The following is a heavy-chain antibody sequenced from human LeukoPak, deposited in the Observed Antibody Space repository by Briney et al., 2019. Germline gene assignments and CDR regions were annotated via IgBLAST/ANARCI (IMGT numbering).Heavy chain of an antibody. Sequence: SETLSLTCTVSGGSISSSSYYWGWIRQPPGKGLEWIGSIYYSGSTYYNPSLKSRVTISVDTSKNQFSLKLSSVTAADTAVYYCASPSPTRSTSCYIDVCAFDIWGQGTMVTVSS. CDR2: IYYSGST. J-gene: IGHJ3*02. CDR3: ASPSPTRSTSCYIDVCAFDI. D-gene: IGHD2-2*02. CDR1: GGSISSSSYY. V-gene: IGHV4-39*01.